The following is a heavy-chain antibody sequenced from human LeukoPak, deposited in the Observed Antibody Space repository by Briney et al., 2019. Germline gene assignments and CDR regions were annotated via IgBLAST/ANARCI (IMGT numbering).Heavy chain of an antibody. Sequence: GGSLRLSCAASGFTFSRYAMTWVRQAPGKGLEWVSNISGSDGSTYYADSVKGRFTISRDNSKNTLYLQMNSLTAEDTAVFYCVAPASSSTVFYFDYWGQGILVTVSS. V-gene: IGHV3-23*01. D-gene: IGHD6-6*01. CDR3: VAPASSSTVFYFDY. J-gene: IGHJ4*02. CDR1: GFTFSRYA. CDR2: ISGSDGST.